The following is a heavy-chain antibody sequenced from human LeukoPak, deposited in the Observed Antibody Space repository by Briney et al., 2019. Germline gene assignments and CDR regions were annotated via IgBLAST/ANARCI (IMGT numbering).Heavy chain of an antibody. V-gene: IGHV4-34*01. J-gene: IGHJ4*02. CDR2: IYHSGST. CDR3: ARGYGSGTDY. CDR1: GGSFSGYY. D-gene: IGHD3-10*01. Sequence: SETLSLTCAVYGGSFSGYYWSWIRQPPVKGLEWIGEIYHSGSTNYNPSLKSRVTISVETSKNQFSLKLSSVTAAYTAVYYCARGYGSGTDYWGQGTLVTVSS.